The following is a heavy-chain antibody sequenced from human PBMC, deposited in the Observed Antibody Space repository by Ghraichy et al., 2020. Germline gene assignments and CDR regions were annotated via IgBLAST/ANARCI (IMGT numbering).Heavy chain of an antibody. D-gene: IGHD3-3*01. Sequence: GGSLRLSCAASGFSFSSFAMTWVRQPPGKGLQWVSVISGTDSRTYYADSVRGRFTISRDNSRNTLYLQMNSLRAEDTAVYYCAKADSSGDFDFWSGYFPFDSWGLGTRVTVSS. V-gene: IGHV3-23*01. J-gene: IGHJ4*02. CDR3: AKADSSGDFDFWSGYFPFDS. CDR2: ISGTDSRT. CDR1: GFSFSSFA.